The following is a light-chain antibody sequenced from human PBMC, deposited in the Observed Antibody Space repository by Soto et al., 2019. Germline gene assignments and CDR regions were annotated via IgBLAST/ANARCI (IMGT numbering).Light chain of an antibody. V-gene: IGLV2-14*01. CDR1: SSDVGGYNY. J-gene: IGLJ1*01. CDR2: DVS. CDR3: SSYTSSSSYV. Sequence: QSVLTQPASVSGSPGQSITISCTGTSSDVGGYNYVSWYQQHPGKAPKLMIYDVSNRPSGDSNRFSGSKSGNTASLTISGLQAEDEADYYCSSYTSSSSYVFGTGTKVTVL.